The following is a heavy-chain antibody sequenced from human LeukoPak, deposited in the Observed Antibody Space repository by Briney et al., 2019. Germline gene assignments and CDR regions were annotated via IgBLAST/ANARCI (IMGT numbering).Heavy chain of an antibody. CDR2: NKSKTGGGTT. D-gene: IGHD2-2*01. CDR1: GFPLRNAW. Sequence: GGSLRLFCAASGFPLRNAWKRWVRQAPGKGLEWVGRNKSKTGGGTTDYAAPVKRRFTISRDDSKNTLYLQMNSLKTEDTAVYYCTTVDGYCSSTSCYSHFQHWGQGTLVTVSS. V-gene: IGHV3-15*01. J-gene: IGHJ1*01. CDR3: TTVDGYCSSTSCYSHFQH.